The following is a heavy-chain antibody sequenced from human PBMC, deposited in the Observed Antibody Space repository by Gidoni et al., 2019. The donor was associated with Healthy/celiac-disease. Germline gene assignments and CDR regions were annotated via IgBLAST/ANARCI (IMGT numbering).Heavy chain of an antibody. D-gene: IGHD1-26*01. CDR2: IYSGGST. CDR3: ARGRGGGSYPSYYYYGMDV. Sequence: EVQLVESGGGLVQPGGSLRLSCAASGFTVSSNYMSWVRQAPGKGLEWVSVIYSGGSTYYADSVKGRFTISRDNSKNTLYLQMNSLRAEDTAVYYCARGRGGGSYPSYYYYGMDVWGQGTTVTVSS. CDR1: GFTVSSNY. J-gene: IGHJ6*02. V-gene: IGHV3-66*02.